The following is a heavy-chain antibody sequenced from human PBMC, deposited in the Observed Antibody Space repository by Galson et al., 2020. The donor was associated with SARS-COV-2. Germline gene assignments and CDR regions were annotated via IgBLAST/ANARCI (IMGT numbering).Heavy chain of an antibody. D-gene: IGHD3-10*01. V-gene: IGHV4-38-2*02. Sequence: SETLSLTCTVSGYSISSGYYWGWIRRSPGKGLEWLGSIYQSGRSLYSPSLKSRVSMSVDTSRNQFSLKLASVTAADTAVYSCARGLSFLVRVDYWGQGTRVTVSS. J-gene: IGHJ4*02. CDR2: IYQSGRS. CDR3: ARGLSFLVRVDY. CDR1: GYSISSGYY.